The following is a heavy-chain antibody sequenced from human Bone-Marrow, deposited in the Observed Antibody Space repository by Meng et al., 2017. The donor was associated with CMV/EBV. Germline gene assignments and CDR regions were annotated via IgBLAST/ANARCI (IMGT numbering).Heavy chain of an antibody. CDR3: AKDDSAYFDFRSGYSTPPDY. CDR2: IRYDGSNK. V-gene: IGHV3-30*02. D-gene: IGHD3-3*01. Sequence: GGSLRLSCAASGFSFSSYGMQWVRQAPGKGLEWVAFIRYDGSNKYYVDSVKGRFTISRDNSKNMLYLQMNSLRVADTAVYYCAKDDSAYFDFRSGYSTPPDYWGQGPLVTFYS. CDR1: GFSFSSYG. J-gene: IGHJ4*02.